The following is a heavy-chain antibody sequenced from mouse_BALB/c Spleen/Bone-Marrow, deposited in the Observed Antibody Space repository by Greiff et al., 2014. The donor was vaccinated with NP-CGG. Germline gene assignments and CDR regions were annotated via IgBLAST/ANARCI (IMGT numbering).Heavy chain of an antibody. CDR2: INPSNGGT. CDR3: SRGRRDALDY. V-gene: IGHV1S81*02. J-gene: IGHJ4*01. Sequence: QVQLKESGAELVKPGASVNLSCKASGYTFTSYYMYWVKQRPGQGLEWFGEINPSNGGTNFNEKFKNKATLTVDKSSSTAYMQLSSLTSEDSAVYYCSRGRRDALDYWGQGTSVTVSS. CDR1: GYTFTSYY.